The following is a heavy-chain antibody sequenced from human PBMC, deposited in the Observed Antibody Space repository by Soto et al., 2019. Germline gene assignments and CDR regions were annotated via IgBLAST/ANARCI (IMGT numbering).Heavy chain of an antibody. V-gene: IGHV1-58*01. CDR3: AADLDIVVVPAAHYYYGMDV. CDR2: IVVGSGNT. Sequence: SVKVSCKASGFTFTSSAVQWVRQARGQRLEWIGWIVVGSGNTNYAQKFQERVTITRDMSTSTAYMELSSLRSEDTAVYYCAADLDIVVVPAAHYYYGMDVWGQGTTVTVSS. CDR1: GFTFTSSA. J-gene: IGHJ6*02. D-gene: IGHD2-2*03.